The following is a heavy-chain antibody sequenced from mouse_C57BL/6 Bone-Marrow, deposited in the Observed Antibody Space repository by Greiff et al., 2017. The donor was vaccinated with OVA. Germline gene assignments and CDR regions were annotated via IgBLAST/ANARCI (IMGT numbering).Heavy chain of an antibody. D-gene: IGHD1-1*01. Sequence: VQLMESGAELARPGASVKLSCKASGYTFTSYGISWVKQRTGQGLEWIGEIYPRSGNTYYNEKFKGKATLTADKSSSTAYMELRSLTSEDSAVYFCAREGLLRLFAYWGQGTLVTVSA. J-gene: IGHJ3*01. V-gene: IGHV1-81*01. CDR2: IYPRSGNT. CDR3: AREGLLRLFAY. CDR1: GYTFTSYG.